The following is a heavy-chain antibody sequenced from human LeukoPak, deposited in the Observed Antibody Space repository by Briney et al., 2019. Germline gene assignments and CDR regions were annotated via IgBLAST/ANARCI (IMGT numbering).Heavy chain of an antibody. Sequence: PSETLSLTCTVSGGSISSSSYYWGWIRQPPGKGLEWIGSIFYSGSTYYNPSLRSRVTISVDTSKSQFSLKLSSVTAADTAVYNCASQNRYCTNGVCFNYFDYWGQGTLVTVSS. CDR2: IFYSGST. CDR3: ASQNRYCTNGVCFNYFDY. V-gene: IGHV4-39*01. CDR1: GGSISSSSYY. D-gene: IGHD2-8*01. J-gene: IGHJ4*02.